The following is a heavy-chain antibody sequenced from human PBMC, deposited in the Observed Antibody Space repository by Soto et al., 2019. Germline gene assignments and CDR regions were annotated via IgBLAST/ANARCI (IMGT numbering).Heavy chain of an antibody. CDR2: ISHSGTS. D-gene: IGHD3-9*01. V-gene: IGHV4-4*02. CDR3: ARVVLTITRGAFDA. CDR1: GGSISSSHC. J-gene: IGHJ3*01. Sequence: QVQLQESGPGLVKPSGTLSLTCAVSGGSISSSHCGTWVRQSPGKGLEYIGEISHSGTSNSNPSLKSRVTLSVDKSKTHFSLTLTSVTAEDTAVYYCARVVLTITRGAFDAWGQGTLVIVSS.